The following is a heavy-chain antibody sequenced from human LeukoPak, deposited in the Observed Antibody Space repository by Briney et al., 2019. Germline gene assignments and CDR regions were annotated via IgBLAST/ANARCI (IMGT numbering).Heavy chain of an antibody. Sequence: QPGRSLRLSCAASGFTFSDYGLHWVRQAPGKGLEWVAVMSYDGSNKYYADSVRGRFTISRDNSKNTLYLQMNSLRAEDTAVYYCAKDLDYFTQYAFDTWGQGTMVTVSS. CDR3: AKDLDYFTQYAFDT. D-gene: IGHD2/OR15-2a*01. CDR2: MSYDGSNK. V-gene: IGHV3-30*18. CDR1: GFTFSDYG. J-gene: IGHJ3*02.